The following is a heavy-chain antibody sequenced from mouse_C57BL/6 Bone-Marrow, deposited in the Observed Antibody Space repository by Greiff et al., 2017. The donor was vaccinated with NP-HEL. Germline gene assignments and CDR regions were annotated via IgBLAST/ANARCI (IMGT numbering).Heavy chain of an antibody. Sequence: QVQLQQSGAELMKPGASVKLSCKATGYTFTGYWIEWVKQRPGHGLEWIGEILPGSGSTNYNEKFKGKATFTADTSSNTAYMQLSSLTTEDSAIYYCARSASYYYGSSWDFDYWGQGTTLTVSS. V-gene: IGHV1-9*01. CDR2: ILPGSGST. CDR3: ARSASYYYGSSWDFDY. CDR1: GYTFTGYW. J-gene: IGHJ2*01. D-gene: IGHD1-1*01.